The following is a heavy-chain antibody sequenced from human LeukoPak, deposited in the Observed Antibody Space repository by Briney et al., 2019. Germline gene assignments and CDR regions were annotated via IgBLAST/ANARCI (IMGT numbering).Heavy chain of an antibody. V-gene: IGHV3-7*05. J-gene: IGHJ4*02. Sequence: GGSLRLSCAASGFTFSRNWMSWVRQAPGKGLEWVATIKHDGSEANYVDSVKGRFTSSRDNANNLLILQMNSLRADDTAVYYCARYVSALDYWGQGTLVTVSS. CDR2: IKHDGSEA. CDR3: ARYVSALDY. D-gene: IGHD3-10*02. CDR1: GFTFSRNW.